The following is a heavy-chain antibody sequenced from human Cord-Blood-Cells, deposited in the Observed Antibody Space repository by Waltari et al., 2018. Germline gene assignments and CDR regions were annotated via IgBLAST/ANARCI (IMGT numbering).Heavy chain of an antibody. CDR2: IIPIFGTA. V-gene: IGHV1-69*01. J-gene: IGHJ3*02. Sequence: QVQLVQSGAEVKKPGSSVKVSCKASGGTFSSYAISWVRQAPVQGLEWMGGIIPIFGTANYAQKFQGRVTITADESTSTAYMELSSLRSEDTAVYYCARGDKDYYGSGSYAFDIWGQGTMVTVSS. D-gene: IGHD3-10*01. CDR3: ARGDKDYYGSGSYAFDI. CDR1: GGTFSSYA.